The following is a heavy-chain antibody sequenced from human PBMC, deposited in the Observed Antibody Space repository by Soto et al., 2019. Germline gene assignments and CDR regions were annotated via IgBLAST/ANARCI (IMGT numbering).Heavy chain of an antibody. CDR2: INHSGST. V-gene: IGHV4-34*01. CDR1: GGSISGYY. D-gene: IGHD1-26*01. Sequence: PSETLSLTCAVYGGSISGYYWSWIRQPPGKGLEWIGEINHSGSTNYNPSLKSRVTISVDTSKNQFSLKLSSVTAADTAVYYCARLGVGATVRYYYYGMDVWGQGTTVTVSS. CDR3: ARLGVGATVRYYYYGMDV. J-gene: IGHJ6*02.